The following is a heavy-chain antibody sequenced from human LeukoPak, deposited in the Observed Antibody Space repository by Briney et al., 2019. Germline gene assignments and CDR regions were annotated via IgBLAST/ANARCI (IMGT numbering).Heavy chain of an antibody. V-gene: IGHV4-59*01. J-gene: IGHJ4*02. Sequence: WGTLSLTCTVSGGSIGSYYWNWIRQAPGKGLEWIWYIHYSGSTNHNSSLKSRVTLSVDTSRNHYSLKLSSVTAADTAVYYCARDGVAGAFDYWGQGTLVTVS. CDR3: ARDGVAGAFDY. CDR1: GGSIGSYY. CDR2: IHYSGST. D-gene: IGHD6-19*01.